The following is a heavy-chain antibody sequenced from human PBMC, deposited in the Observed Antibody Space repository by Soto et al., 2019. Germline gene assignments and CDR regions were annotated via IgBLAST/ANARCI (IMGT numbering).Heavy chain of an antibody. V-gene: IGHV4-30-4*01. D-gene: IGHD3-3*01. CDR2: ISNSGSP. Sequence: SETLSLTCTVSGGSMYSDDYYWTWIRQSPGRGLEWMGYISNSGSPYYIPSLRSRLTIAADTSKNQFSLKLNSVTAADTAVYYCVRDRYYAAWRGYKPLGWFDPWGQGTLVTVSS. J-gene: IGHJ5*02. CDR1: GGSMYSDDYY. CDR3: VRDRYYAAWRGYKPLGWFDP.